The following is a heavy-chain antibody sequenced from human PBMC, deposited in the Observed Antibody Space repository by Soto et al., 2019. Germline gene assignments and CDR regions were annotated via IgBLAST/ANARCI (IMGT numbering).Heavy chain of an antibody. CDR3: AKARCTGNSCYVPDD. V-gene: IGHV3-66*01. D-gene: IGHD2-8*02. Sequence: PGGSLRLSCAASGFTVSSKYMSWVRQAPGKGLEWVSLIQSGGPTYYADSVKGRFTISRDTSENTVHLQMDSLRAEDTAVYYCAKARCTGNSCYVPDDWGHGSLVTVAS. CDR2: IQSGGPT. J-gene: IGHJ4*01. CDR1: GFTVSSKY.